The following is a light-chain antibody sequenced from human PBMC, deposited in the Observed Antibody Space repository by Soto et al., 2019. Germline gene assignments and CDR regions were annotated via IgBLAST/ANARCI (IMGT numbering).Light chain of an antibody. CDR3: QQYDTSPLT. Sequence: DIQLTQSPSTLSASVGDTITITCRASQSINTWLAWYQQRLGKAPKLLIYKASSLECGVPSRFSGSGSGTEFTLTISSLQPDAFGTYYCQQYDTSPLTCGGGTKVEVK. V-gene: IGKV1-5*03. J-gene: IGKJ4*02. CDR2: KAS. CDR1: QSINTW.